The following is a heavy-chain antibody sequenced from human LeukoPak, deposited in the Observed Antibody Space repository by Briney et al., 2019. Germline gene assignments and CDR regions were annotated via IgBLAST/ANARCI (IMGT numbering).Heavy chain of an antibody. Sequence: GGSLRLSCAASGLTFSSYAMSWVRQAPGKGLEWVSAISGSGGSTYYADSVKGRFTISRDNSKNTLYLQMNSLRAEDTAVYYCAKEGALLWFGELLYNWFDPWGQGTQVTVSS. CDR3: AKEGALLWFGELLYNWFDP. CDR2: ISGSGGST. J-gene: IGHJ5*02. V-gene: IGHV3-23*01. CDR1: GLTFSSYA. D-gene: IGHD3-10*01.